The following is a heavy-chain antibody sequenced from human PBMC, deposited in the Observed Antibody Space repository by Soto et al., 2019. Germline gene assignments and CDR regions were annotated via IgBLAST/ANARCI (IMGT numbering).Heavy chain of an antibody. Sequence: PGGSLRLSCVVSGFTFSSYAMSWVRQAPGKGLEWISGIRGTGDGSNSANSVKGRFIISRDNSKNTLYLQMNSLRAEDTAVYYCAKDQLTAGGTYFYYYGVDVWGQGTTVTVSS. CDR3: AKDQLTAGGTYFYYYGVDV. V-gene: IGHV3-23*01. D-gene: IGHD6-13*01. CDR2: IRGTGDGS. CDR1: GFTFSSYA. J-gene: IGHJ6*02.